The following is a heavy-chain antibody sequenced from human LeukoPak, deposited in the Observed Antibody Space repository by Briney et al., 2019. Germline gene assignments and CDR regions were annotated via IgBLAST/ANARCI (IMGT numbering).Heavy chain of an antibody. Sequence: ASVKVSCEASGYTFTNYVISWVRQAPGQGLEWMGWISAYNGNTDYPQNLQGRVTMTTDTSTSTAYMDLRSLRSDDTAVYYCARSPTTMVPYFDYWGQGTLVTVSS. CDR2: ISAYNGNT. D-gene: IGHD5-18*01. V-gene: IGHV1-18*01. CDR1: GYTFTNYV. CDR3: ARSPTTMVPYFDY. J-gene: IGHJ4*02.